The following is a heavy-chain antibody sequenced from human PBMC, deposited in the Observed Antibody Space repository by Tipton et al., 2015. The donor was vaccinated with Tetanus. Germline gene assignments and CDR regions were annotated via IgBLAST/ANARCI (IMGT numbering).Heavy chain of an antibody. Sequence: SLRLSCAASGFTVSSNYMSWVRQAPGKGLEWVSVIYSGGSTYYADSVKGRFTISRDNSKNTLYLQMNSLRAEDTAVYYCASGAWGDAFDIWGQGTMVTVSS. J-gene: IGHJ3*02. D-gene: IGHD7-27*01. CDR3: ASGAWGDAFDI. CDR2: IYSGGST. V-gene: IGHV3-53*01. CDR1: GFTVSSNY.